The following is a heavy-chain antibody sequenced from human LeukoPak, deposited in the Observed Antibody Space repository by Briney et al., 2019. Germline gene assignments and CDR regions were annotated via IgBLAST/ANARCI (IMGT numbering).Heavy chain of an antibody. CDR2: IYWNDDK. CDR1: GFSLSTSGVG. V-gene: IGHV2-5*01. J-gene: IGHJ5*02. CDR3: AHSGRYNWNDDRRFDP. Sequence: GSGPTLVNPTQTLTLTCTFSGFSLSTSGVGVGWIRQPPGKALEWLALIYWNDDKRYSPSLKSRLTITKDTSKNQVVLTMTNMDPVDTATYYCAHSGRYNWNDDRRFDPWGQGTLVTVSS. D-gene: IGHD1-20*01.